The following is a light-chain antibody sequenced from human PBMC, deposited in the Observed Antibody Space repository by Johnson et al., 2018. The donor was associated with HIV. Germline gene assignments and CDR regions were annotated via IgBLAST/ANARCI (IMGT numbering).Light chain of an antibody. V-gene: IGLV1-51*02. Sequence: QSVLTQPPSVSAAPGQKVTISCSGSSSNIGNNYVSWYRQLPGTAPKLLIYENNKRPSGIPDRFSGSKSGTSATLGIAGLQTGDEADYYCGTWDSSLRKVFGTETRVTVL. CDR3: GTWDSSLRKV. CDR1: SSNIGNNY. CDR2: ENN. J-gene: IGLJ1*01.